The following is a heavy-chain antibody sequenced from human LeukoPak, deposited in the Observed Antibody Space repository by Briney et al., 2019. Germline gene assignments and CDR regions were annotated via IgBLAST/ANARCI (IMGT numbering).Heavy chain of an antibody. V-gene: IGHV3-23*01. CDR3: AKDMTTRGAFDI. J-gene: IGHJ3*02. D-gene: IGHD1-1*01. CDR1: GFAFSSYV. Sequence: PGGSLRLSCAASGFAFSSYVINWVRQAPGKGPEWVSAIGGTGRTYYADPVKGRFTISRDNSKNTVFLQMNSLRAEDTAIFYCAKDMTTRGAFDIWGQGTMVTVSS. CDR2: IGGTGRT.